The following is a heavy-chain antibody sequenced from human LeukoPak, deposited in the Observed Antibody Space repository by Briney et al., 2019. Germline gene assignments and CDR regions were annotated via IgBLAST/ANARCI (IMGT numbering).Heavy chain of an antibody. Sequence: GGSLRLSCAASGFTFSSYWMHWVRQAPGKGLVWVSRINSDGSSTSYADSVKGRFTISRDNAKNTLYLQMNSLRAEDTAVYYCARVRSMVRGVIPYYFDYWGQGTLVTVSS. J-gene: IGHJ4*02. D-gene: IGHD3-10*01. CDR1: GFTFSSYW. V-gene: IGHV3-74*01. CDR3: ARVRSMVRGVIPYYFDY. CDR2: INSDGSST.